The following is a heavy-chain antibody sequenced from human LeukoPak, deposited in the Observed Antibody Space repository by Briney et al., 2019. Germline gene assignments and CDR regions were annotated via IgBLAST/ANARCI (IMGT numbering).Heavy chain of an antibody. D-gene: IGHD3-10*02. J-gene: IGHJ6*04. Sequence: GGSLRLSCAASGFTFSSYEMNWGRQAPGKGRERGSYISSSGSTIYYADSVKGRSTISRDNAKNSLYLQMNSLRAEDTAVYYCAELGITMIGGVWGKGTTVTISS. CDR2: ISSSGSTI. CDR3: AELGITMIGGV. V-gene: IGHV3-48*03. CDR1: GFTFSSYE.